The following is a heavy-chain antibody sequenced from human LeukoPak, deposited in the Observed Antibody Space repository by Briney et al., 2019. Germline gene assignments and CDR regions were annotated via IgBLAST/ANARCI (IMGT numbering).Heavy chain of an antibody. Sequence: SETLSLTCAVYGGSFSGYYWSWIRQPPGKGLEWIGEINHSGSTNYNPSLKSRVTISVDTFKNQFSLKLSSVTAADTAVYYCARLNLYCSSTSCSKPRPYYFYYGMDVWGQGTTVTVSS. CDR3: ARLNLYCSSTSCSKPRPYYFYYGMDV. D-gene: IGHD2-2*01. CDR1: GGSFSGYY. J-gene: IGHJ6*02. CDR2: INHSGST. V-gene: IGHV4-34*01.